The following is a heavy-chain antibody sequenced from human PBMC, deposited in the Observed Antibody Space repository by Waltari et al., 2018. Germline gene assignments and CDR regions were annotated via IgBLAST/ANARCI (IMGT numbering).Heavy chain of an antibody. CDR3: ARGESFYDYGDYGLDAFDI. CDR2: IYYSGTT. J-gene: IGHJ3*02. Sequence: QLQLQESGPGLVKPSETLSLTCTVSGGSISSSSYSWGRIPQPPGKGLEWIGTIYYSGTTYYNPSLKSRVTISVDTSKKQFSLKLRSVTAPDTAVYYCARGESFYDYGDYGLDAFDIWGQGTMVTVSS. D-gene: IGHD4-17*01. CDR1: GGSISSSSYS. V-gene: IGHV4-39*01.